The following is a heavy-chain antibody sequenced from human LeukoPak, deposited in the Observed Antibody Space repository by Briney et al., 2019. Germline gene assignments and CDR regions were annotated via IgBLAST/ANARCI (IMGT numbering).Heavy chain of an antibody. Sequence: SETLSLTCTVSGGSISSSSYYWGWIRQPPGKGLEWIGSIYYSGSTYYNPSLKSRVTISVDTSKNQFALKLSSVTAADTAVYYCARGRDYYDSGSFYSYFDYWGQGTLVTVSS. V-gene: IGHV4-39*06. CDR2: IYYSGST. J-gene: IGHJ4*02. CDR1: GGSISSSSYY. CDR3: ARGRDYYDSGSFYSYFDY. D-gene: IGHD3-10*01.